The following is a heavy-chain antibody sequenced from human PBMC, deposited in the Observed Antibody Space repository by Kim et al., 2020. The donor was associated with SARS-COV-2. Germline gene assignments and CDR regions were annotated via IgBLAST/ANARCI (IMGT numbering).Heavy chain of an antibody. D-gene: IGHD6-19*01. V-gene: IGHV1-24*01. J-gene: IGHJ4*02. CDR1: GYTLTELS. CDR2: FDPEDGET. Sequence: ASVKVSCKVSGYTLTELSMHWVRQAPGKGLEWMGGFDPEDGETIYAQKFQGRVTMTEDTSTDTAYMELSSLRSEDTAVYYCATVPQWLDGHYFDYWGQGTLVTVSS. CDR3: ATVPQWLDGHYFDY.